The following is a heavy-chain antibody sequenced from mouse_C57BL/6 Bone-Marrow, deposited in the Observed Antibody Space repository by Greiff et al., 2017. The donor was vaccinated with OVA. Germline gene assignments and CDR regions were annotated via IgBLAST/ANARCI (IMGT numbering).Heavy chain of an antibody. CDR1: GYTFTSYW. D-gene: IGHD5-5*01. Sequence: QVKLQQPGAELVQPGASVKLSCKASGYTFTSYWMHWVKTRPGRGLEWIGRIAPDSGGTKYNEKFKSKATLTVDKPSRAAYMQLSSLTSEDSAVYYCARECYLLDLFAYWGQGTRVTVSA. V-gene: IGHV1-72*01. CDR2: IAPDSGGT. CDR3: ARECYLLDLFAY. J-gene: IGHJ3*01.